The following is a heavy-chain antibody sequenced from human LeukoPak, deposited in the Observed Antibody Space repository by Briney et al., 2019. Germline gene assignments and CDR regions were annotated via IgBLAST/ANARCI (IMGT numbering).Heavy chain of an antibody. Sequence: SETLSLTCTVSGGSMSSYYWSWIRQPPGRGLEWIGYISYSGSTNYNPSLKSRVTISVDTSKNQFSLKLSSVTAADTAVYYCARGKAAVAGILIDYWGQGTLVTVSS. CDR1: GGSMSSYY. D-gene: IGHD6-19*01. V-gene: IGHV4-59*12. CDR3: ARGKAAVAGILIDY. CDR2: ISYSGST. J-gene: IGHJ4*02.